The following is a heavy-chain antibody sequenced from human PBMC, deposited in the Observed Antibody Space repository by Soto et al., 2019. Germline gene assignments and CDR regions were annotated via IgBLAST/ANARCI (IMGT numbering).Heavy chain of an antibody. Sequence: PGGSLRLSCAASGFTFSSYGMHWVRQAQGKGLEWVAVISYDGSNKYYADSVKGRFTISRDNPKNTLYLQMNSLRAEDTAVYYCAKDRPTVIAAAGRYAFDIWGQGTMVTVSS. CDR2: ISYDGSNK. D-gene: IGHD6-13*01. V-gene: IGHV3-30*18. CDR3: AKDRPTVIAAAGRYAFDI. J-gene: IGHJ3*02. CDR1: GFTFSSYG.